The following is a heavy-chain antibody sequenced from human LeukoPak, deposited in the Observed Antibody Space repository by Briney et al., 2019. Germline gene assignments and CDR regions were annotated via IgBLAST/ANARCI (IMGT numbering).Heavy chain of an antibody. CDR2: IKQDGSEK. Sequence: GGFLRLSCAASGFTFSNYWMSWVRQAPGKGLEWVANIKQDGSEKYYVDSVKGRFTISRDNAKKSLYLQMNSLRAEDTAVYYCARGWPSYYDILTSYYYGMDVWGQGTTVTVSS. CDR3: ARGWPSYYDILTSYYYGMDV. CDR1: GFTFSNYW. D-gene: IGHD3-9*01. V-gene: IGHV3-7*01. J-gene: IGHJ6*02.